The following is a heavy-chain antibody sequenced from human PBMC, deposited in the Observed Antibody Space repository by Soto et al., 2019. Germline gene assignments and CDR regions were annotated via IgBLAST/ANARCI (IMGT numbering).Heavy chain of an antibody. CDR3: ARGERPQDY. D-gene: IGHD1-1*01. Sequence: ASVKVSCQAFGYTFTRYDIKWVRQATGQGLEWMGWMNPNSGNTGYAQKFQGRVTMTRNTSISTAYMELSSLRSEDTAVYYCARGERPQDYWGQGTLVTVSS. V-gene: IGHV1-8*01. CDR1: GYTFTRYD. J-gene: IGHJ4*02. CDR2: MNPNSGNT.